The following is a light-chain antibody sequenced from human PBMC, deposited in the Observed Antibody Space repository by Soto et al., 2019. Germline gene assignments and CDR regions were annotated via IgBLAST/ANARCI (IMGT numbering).Light chain of an antibody. CDR1: SSDIGSYNH. V-gene: IGLV2-14*03. CDR2: AVS. CDR3: ISYTDGQSYL. Sequence: QSVLPPASVSGSPGQSITISCSGSSSDIGSYNHVAWYQQFPGKSPKLIIYAVSDRPAGVSDRFSGSKYGIPASLTISGLQTEVEADYYCISYTDGQSYLFGAGAKVTGL. J-gene: IGLJ1*01.